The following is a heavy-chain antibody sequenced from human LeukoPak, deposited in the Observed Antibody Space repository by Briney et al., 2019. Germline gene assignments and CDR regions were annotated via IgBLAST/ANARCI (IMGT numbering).Heavy chain of an antibody. CDR2: IYTSGSTYTSGST. Sequence: SETLSLTCTVSGGSISSYYWSWIRQPAGKGLEGIGRIYTSGSTYTSGSTNYNPSLKSRVTISVDKSKNQFSLKLSSVTAADTAVYYCARDYDSSGYLPWGQGTLVTASS. D-gene: IGHD3-22*01. V-gene: IGHV4-4*07. CDR1: GGSISSYY. J-gene: IGHJ5*02. CDR3: ARDYDSSGYLP.